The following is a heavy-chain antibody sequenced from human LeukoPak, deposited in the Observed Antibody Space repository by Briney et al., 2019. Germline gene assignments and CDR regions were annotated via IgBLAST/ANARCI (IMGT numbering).Heavy chain of an antibody. V-gene: IGHV4-4*07. J-gene: IGHJ5*02. D-gene: IGHD2-2*01. CDR2: IYTSGST. CDR3: ARARWTYCSSTSCYSNWFDP. Sequence: SETLSLTCTVSGGSISSYYWSWIRQPTGKGLEWIGRIYTSGSTNYNPSLKSRATMSVDTSKNQFSLKLSSVTAADTAVYYCARARWTYCSSTSCYSNWFDPWGQGTLVTVSS. CDR1: GGSISSYY.